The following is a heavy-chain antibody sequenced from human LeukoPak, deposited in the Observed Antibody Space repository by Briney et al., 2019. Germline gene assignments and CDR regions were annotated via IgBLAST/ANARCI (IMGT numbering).Heavy chain of an antibody. CDR1: GGSISSGSYY. D-gene: IGHD2-21*02. CDR3: ARAFGGDWGIDAFNI. V-gene: IGHV4-61*02. Sequence: SETLSLTCTVSGGSISSGSYYWSWIRQPAGKGLEWIGRIYTSGSTNYNPSLKSRVTISVDTSKDQFSLKLSSVTAADTAVYYCARAFGGDWGIDAFNIWGQGTLVTVSS. J-gene: IGHJ3*02. CDR2: IYTSGST.